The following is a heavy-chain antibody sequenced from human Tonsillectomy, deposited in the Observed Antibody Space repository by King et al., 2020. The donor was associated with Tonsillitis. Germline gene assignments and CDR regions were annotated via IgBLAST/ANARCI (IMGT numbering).Heavy chain of an antibody. CDR1: GGSISSSNYY. Sequence: QLQESGPGLVKPSETLSLTCTVSGGSISSSNYYWGWIRQPPGKRLEWIGTIYYSGSTYYNPSLKSRVTISVDTSKNQCSLKLSSVTAADTAVYYCARHRRTHPYSYYYMDVWGKGTTVTVSS. V-gene: IGHV4-39*01. J-gene: IGHJ6*03. CDR3: ARHRRTHPYSYYYMDV. CDR2: IYYSGST.